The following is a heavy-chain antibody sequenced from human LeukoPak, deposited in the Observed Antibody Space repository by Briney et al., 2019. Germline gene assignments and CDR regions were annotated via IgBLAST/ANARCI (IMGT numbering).Heavy chain of an antibody. Sequence: ASVKVSCKASGYTFTGYYMHWMRQAPGQGLEWMGWINPNSGGTNYAQKFQGRVTMTRDTSISTAYMELSRLRSDDTAVYYCARDVATITSWFDPWGQGTLVTVSS. J-gene: IGHJ5*02. CDR2: INPNSGGT. D-gene: IGHD5-12*01. V-gene: IGHV1-2*02. CDR3: ARDVATITSWFDP. CDR1: GYTFTGYY.